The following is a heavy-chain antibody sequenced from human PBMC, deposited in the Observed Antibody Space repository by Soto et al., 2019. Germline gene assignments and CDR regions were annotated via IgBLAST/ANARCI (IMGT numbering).Heavy chain of an antibody. D-gene: IGHD6-6*01. V-gene: IGHV1-8*01. Sequence: GASVKVSCKASGYTFTSYDINWVRQATGQGLEWMGWMNPNSGNTGYAQKFQGRVTMTRNTSISTAYMELSSLRSEDTAVYYCARGPTSSSSSLYYYYYYGMDVWGQGTTVTVSS. CDR2: MNPNSGNT. CDR3: ARGPTSSSSSLYYYYYYGMDV. CDR1: GYTFTSYD. J-gene: IGHJ6*02.